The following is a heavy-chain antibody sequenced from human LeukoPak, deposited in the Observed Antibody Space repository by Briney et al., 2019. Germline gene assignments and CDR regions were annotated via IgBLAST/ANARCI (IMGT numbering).Heavy chain of an antibody. J-gene: IGHJ4*02. CDR3: VTCWRAATCNFDY. Sequence: ASVKVSCKASGHTLNKYNVTWVRQAPGQGLEWMGWISGYNGDTKYAHKLQGRVTMTTDTSTGTAYVELRSLRSDDTAVYYCVTCWRAATCNFDYWGQGTLVTVS. CDR1: GHTLNKYN. D-gene: IGHD6-13*01. V-gene: IGHV1-18*01. CDR2: ISGYNGDT.